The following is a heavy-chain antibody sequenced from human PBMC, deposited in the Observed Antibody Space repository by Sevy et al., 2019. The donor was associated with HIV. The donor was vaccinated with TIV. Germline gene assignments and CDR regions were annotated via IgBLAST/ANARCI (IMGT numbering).Heavy chain of an antibody. CDR3: AKLRAVAGNY. Sequence: GGPLRLSCGVSGFIFKTYAMSWVRQAPGKGLEWVSGISGSGGSTYYADSVKGRFTISRDNSKNTLYLQMNSLRAEDTAVYYCAKLRAVAGNYWGQGTLVTVSS. CDR2: ISGSGGST. CDR1: GFIFKTYA. V-gene: IGHV3-23*01. J-gene: IGHJ4*02. D-gene: IGHD6-19*01.